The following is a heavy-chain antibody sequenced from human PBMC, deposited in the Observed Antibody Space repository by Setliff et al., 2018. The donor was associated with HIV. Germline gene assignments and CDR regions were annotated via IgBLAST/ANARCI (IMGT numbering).Heavy chain of an antibody. CDR2: ISAYNGHT. J-gene: IGHJ4*02. CDR1: GYTFTDFG. V-gene: IGHV1-18*01. D-gene: IGHD3-10*01. CDR3: ARAGGLRMDRGVVSDY. Sequence: ASVKVSCKASGYTFTDFGINWVRQAPGQGLEWMGWISAYNGHTTHAQKFQGRLTMTRNTSISTAYMELSGLISEDAAVYYCARAGGLRMDRGVVSDYWGQGTLVTVSS.